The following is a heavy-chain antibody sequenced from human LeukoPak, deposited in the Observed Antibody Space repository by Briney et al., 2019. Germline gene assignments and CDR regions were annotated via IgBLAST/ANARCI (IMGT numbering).Heavy chain of an antibody. D-gene: IGHD3-22*01. J-gene: IGHJ6*02. Sequence: EGSLRLSCAASGFTFSGSAMHWVRQASGKGLEWVGRIRSKANSYATAYAASVKGRFTISRDDSKNTAYLQMNSLKTEDTAVYYCTRRQDYYGSGGYGDYYYGMDVWGQGTTVTVSS. V-gene: IGHV3-73*01. CDR2: IRSKANSYAT. CDR3: TRRQDYYGSGGYGDYYYGMDV. CDR1: GFTFSGSA.